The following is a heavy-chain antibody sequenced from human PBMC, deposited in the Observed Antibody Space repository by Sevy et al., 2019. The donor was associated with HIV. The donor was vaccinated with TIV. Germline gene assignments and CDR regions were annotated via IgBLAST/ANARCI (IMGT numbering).Heavy chain of an antibody. V-gene: IGHV3-23*01. J-gene: IGHJ6*01. CDR3: AKDSRQSYSSGWYKRTYYYYYGMDV. CDR2: ISGSGGGT. Sequence: GGSLRLSCAASGFTFSSYAMSWVRQAPGKGLEWVSAISGSGGGTYYADSVKGRFTISRDNSKNRLYLQMNSLRAEDTAVYYCAKDSRQSYSSGWYKRTYYYYYGMDVWGQGTTVTVSS. D-gene: IGHD6-19*01. CDR1: GFTFSSYA.